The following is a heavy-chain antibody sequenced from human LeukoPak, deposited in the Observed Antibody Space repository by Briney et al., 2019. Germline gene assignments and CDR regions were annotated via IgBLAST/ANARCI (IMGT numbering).Heavy chain of an antibody. CDR3: ARGGYYDSSGYAEYYFDY. CDR1: GGSISSYY. J-gene: IGHJ4*02. D-gene: IGHD3-22*01. CDR2: IYYSGST. V-gene: IGHV4-59*12. Sequence: SETLSLTCTVSGGSISSYYWSWIRQPPGKGLEWIGYIYYSGSTNYNPSLKSRVTISVDTSKNQFSLKLSSVTAADTAVYYCARGGYYDSSGYAEYYFDYWGQGTLVTVSS.